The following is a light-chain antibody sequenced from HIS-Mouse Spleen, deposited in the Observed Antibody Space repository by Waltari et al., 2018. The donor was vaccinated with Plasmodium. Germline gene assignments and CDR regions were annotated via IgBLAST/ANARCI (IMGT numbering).Light chain of an antibody. V-gene: IGKV2-28*01. J-gene: IGKJ4*01. Sequence: DIVMTQSPLSLPVTPGEPASISCRSSQSLLHSNGYNYLDCYLQKPGQSPQLLIYLGSNRASGVPGRFSGSGSGTDFTLKISRVEAEDVGVYYCMQALQTPLTFGGGTKVEIK. CDR1: QSLLHSNGYNY. CDR3: MQALQTPLT. CDR2: LGS.